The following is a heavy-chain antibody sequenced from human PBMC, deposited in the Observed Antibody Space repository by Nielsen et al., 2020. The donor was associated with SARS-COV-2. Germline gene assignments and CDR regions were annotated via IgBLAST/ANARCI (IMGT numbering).Heavy chain of an antibody. D-gene: IGHD3-10*01. CDR2: IHYSGTP. V-gene: IGHV4-39*07. Sequence: WLRQPPGKGLEWIGYIHYSGTPYYNPSLKSRVTISVDTSKNQFSLKLSSVTAADTAVYYCARGRYYYGSGSYYNGYYYYYGMDVWGQGTTVTVSS. J-gene: IGHJ6*02. CDR3: ARGRYYYGSGSYYNGYYYYYGMDV.